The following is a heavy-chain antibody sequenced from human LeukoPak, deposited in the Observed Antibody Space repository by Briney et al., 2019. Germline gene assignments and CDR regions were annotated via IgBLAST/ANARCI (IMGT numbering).Heavy chain of an antibody. Sequence: SETLSLTCTVSGGSISSYYWSWIRQPPGKGLEWIGYIYYSGSTNYNPSLKNRVTISVDTSKNQFSLKLSSVTAADTAVYYCAKWSSTLKAFDFWGQGILVIVSS. CDR3: AKWSSTLKAFDF. J-gene: IGHJ4*02. CDR1: GGSISSYY. CDR2: IYYSGST. D-gene: IGHD2-8*01. V-gene: IGHV4-59*08.